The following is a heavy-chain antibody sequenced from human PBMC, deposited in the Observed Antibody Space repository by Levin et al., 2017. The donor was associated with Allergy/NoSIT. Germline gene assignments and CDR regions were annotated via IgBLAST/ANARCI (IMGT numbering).Heavy chain of an antibody. Sequence: PSETLSLTCTVSGGSISSSSYYWGWIRQPPGKGLEWIGSIYYSGSTYYNPSLKSRVTISVDTSKNQFSLKLSSVTAADTAVYYCARDAEYYYDSSGYHYCAAFDIWGQGTMVTVSS. CDR1: GGSISSSSYY. D-gene: IGHD3-22*01. CDR3: ARDAEYYYDSSGYHYCAAFDI. V-gene: IGHV4-39*07. CDR2: IYYSGST. J-gene: IGHJ3*02.